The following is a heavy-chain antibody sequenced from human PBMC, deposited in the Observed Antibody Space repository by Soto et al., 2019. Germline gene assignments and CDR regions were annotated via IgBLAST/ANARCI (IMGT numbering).Heavy chain of an antibody. CDR1: GGSISSYY. J-gene: IGHJ5*02. Sequence: PSETLSLTCTVSGGSISSYYWSWIRQPPGKGLEWIGYIYYSGSTNYNPSLKSRVTISVDTSKNQFSLKLSSVTAADTAVYYCARDFGGGDFWSGYYTGWFDPWGQGTLVTVSS. CDR3: ARDFGGGDFWSGYYTGWFDP. D-gene: IGHD3-3*01. V-gene: IGHV4-59*01. CDR2: IYYSGST.